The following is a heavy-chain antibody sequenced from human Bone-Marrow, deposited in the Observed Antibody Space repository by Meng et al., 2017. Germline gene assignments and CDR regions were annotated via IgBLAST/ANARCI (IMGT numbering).Heavy chain of an antibody. CDR3: ARAPCYYDSSGYYYPPFFDY. J-gene: IGHJ4*01. CDR2: ISGSGGST. D-gene: IGHD3-22*01. V-gene: IGHV3-23*01. CDR1: GFTFSSYA. Sequence: GESLKISCAASGFTFSSYAMSWVRQAPGKGLEWVSAISGSGGSTYYADSVKGRFTISRDNAKNSLYLQMNSLRAEDTALYYCARAPCYYDSSGYYYPPFFDYWGHGTLVTVSS.